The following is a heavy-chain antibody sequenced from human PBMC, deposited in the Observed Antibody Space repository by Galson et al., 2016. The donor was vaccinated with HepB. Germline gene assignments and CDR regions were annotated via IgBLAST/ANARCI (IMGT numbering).Heavy chain of an antibody. V-gene: IGHV4-34*01. J-gene: IGHJ6*02. D-gene: IGHD2-2*01. CDR2: VSLGGTT. Sequence: SETLSLTCVLSGGSFSGYYWTWLRQTPGKGLEWIGEVSLGGTTTYNPSLKSRVTISLDPSTSQVSLRLTSVAAADTAVYYCARARGAVLESAMRGSSYFYDGLDVWGQGTTVTVSS. CDR3: ARARGAVLESAMRGSSYFYDGLDV. CDR1: GGSFSGYY.